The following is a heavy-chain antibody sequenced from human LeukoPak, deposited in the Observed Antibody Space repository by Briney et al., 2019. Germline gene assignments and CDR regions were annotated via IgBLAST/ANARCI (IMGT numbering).Heavy chain of an antibody. CDR2: IYYSGST. CDR1: GGSINSYF. D-gene: IGHD2-15*01. V-gene: IGHV4-59*08. CDR3: ARHPFATPFDY. Sequence: SETLSLTCTVSGGSINSYFWSWIRQPPGKGLEWIGYIYYSGSTNYNPSLNNRVTISVDTSRNQFSLKLSSVTAADTAVYFCARHPFATPFDYWGPGTLVTVSS. J-gene: IGHJ4*02.